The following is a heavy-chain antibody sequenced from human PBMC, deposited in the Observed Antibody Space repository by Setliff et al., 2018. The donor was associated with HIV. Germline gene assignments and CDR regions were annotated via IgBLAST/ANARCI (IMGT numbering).Heavy chain of an antibody. CDR3: ARAYSNPTFFDY. D-gene: IGHD4-4*01. CDR1: GGSISSYY. J-gene: IGHJ4*02. V-gene: IGHV4-59*08. CDR2: IYYSGST. Sequence: PSETLSLTCTVSGGSISSYYWSWIRQPPGKGLEWIGYIYYSGSTNYNPSLKSRVTISVDTSKSLFSLKLGSVTAADTAVYYCARAYSNPTFFDYWGQGTLVTVSS.